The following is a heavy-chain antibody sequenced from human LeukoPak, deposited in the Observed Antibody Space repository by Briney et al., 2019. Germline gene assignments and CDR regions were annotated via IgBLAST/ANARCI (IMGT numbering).Heavy chain of an antibody. CDR3: ARHDSGYDYPLDC. CDR1: GGSISNYY. D-gene: IGHD5-12*01. J-gene: IGHJ4*02. V-gene: IGHV4-59*08. CDR2: IYYTGST. Sequence: PSETLSLTCTVSGGSISNYYWSWIRQPPENGLEWIAYIYYTGSTNYNPSLKSRVTISVDTSKNQFSLKLSSMIAADTAVYYCARHDSGYDYPLDCWGQGILVTVSS.